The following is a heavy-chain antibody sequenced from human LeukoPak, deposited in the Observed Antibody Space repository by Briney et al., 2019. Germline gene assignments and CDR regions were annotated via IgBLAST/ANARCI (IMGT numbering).Heavy chain of an antibody. CDR3: ATDYYDSSGPLDP. J-gene: IGHJ5*02. D-gene: IGHD3-22*01. Sequence: GASVKVSFKASGYTFTGYYMHWVRQAPGQGLEWMGWINPSSGGTNYAQKFQGRVTMTRDTSISTAYMELSRLRSDDTAVYYCATDYYDSSGPLDPWGQGTLVTVSS. V-gene: IGHV1-2*02. CDR1: GYTFTGYY. CDR2: INPSSGGT.